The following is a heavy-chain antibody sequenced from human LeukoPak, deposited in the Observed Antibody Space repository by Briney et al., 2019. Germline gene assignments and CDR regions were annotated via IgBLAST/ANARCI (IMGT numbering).Heavy chain of an antibody. D-gene: IGHD7-27*01. CDR3: ARETGGSFEYFDY. J-gene: IGHJ4*02. Sequence: ASVKVSCKASGGTFISYGISWVRQAPGQGLEWMGGSTPVSGTPNYAQKLQGRVTFSADESTSTAYMELSSLRSDDTAVYYCARETGGSFEYFDYWGQGTLVTVSS. CDR1: GGTFISYG. CDR2: STPVSGTP. V-gene: IGHV1-69*13.